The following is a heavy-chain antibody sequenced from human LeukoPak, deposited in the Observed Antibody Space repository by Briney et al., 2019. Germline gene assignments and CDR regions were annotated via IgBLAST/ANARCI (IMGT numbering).Heavy chain of an antibody. CDR2: IYHSGST. J-gene: IGHJ4*02. Sequence: KTSETLSLTCTVSGYSISSGYYWGWIRQPPGKGLEWIGSIYHSGSTYYNPSLKSRVTISVDTSKNQFSLKLSSVTAADTAVYYCVRITMIVAYYFDYWGQGTLVTVSS. D-gene: IGHD3-22*01. V-gene: IGHV4-38-2*02. CDR3: VRITMIVAYYFDY. CDR1: GYSISSGYY.